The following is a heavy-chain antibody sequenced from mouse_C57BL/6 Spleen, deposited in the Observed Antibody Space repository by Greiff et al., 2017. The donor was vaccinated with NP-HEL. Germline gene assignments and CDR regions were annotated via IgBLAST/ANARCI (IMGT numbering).Heavy chain of an antibody. V-gene: IGHV1-81*01. Sequence: VQLQQSGAELARPGASVKLSCKASGYTFTSYGISWVKQRTGQGLEWIGEIYPRSGNTYYNEKFKGKATLTADKSSSTAYMELRSLTSEDSAVYFCARGNDDYDGFDYWGQGTTLTVSS. J-gene: IGHJ2*01. CDR1: GYTFTSYG. CDR2: IYPRSGNT. CDR3: ARGNDDYDGFDY. D-gene: IGHD2-4*01.